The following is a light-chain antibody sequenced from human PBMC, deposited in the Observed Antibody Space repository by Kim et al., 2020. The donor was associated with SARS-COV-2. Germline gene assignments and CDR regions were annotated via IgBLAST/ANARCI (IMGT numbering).Light chain of an antibody. CDR1: QSVSRTY. J-gene: IGKJ2*01. CDR2: ASS. V-gene: IGKV3-20*01. CDR3: QLFSSSPPAYT. Sequence: PGERATLSCRASQSVSRTYVAWYQQKLGKAPSLLVFASSSRTAGTPDRFSGSGSGTDFTLTISRVEPDDFAVYYCQLFSSSPPAYTFGQGTKLEI.